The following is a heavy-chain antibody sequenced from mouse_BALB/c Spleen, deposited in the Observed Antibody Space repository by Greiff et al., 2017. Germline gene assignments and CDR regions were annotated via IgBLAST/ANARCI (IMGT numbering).Heavy chain of an antibody. CDR1: GFSLTSYG. V-gene: IGHV2-2*02. Sequence: QVQLQQSGPGLVQPSQSLSITCTVSGFSLTSYGVHWVRQSPGKGLEWLGVIWSGGSTDYNAAFISRLSISKDNSKSQVFFKMNSQQANDTAIYYCARGRYYAGFAYWGQGTLVTVSA. CDR3: ARGRYYAGFAY. J-gene: IGHJ3*01. D-gene: IGHD1-1*01. CDR2: IWSGGST.